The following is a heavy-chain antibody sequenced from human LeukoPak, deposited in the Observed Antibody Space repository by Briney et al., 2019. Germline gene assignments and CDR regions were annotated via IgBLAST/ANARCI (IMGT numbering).Heavy chain of an antibody. CDR2: ISWNSGSI. CDR1: GFTFDDYA. Sequence: PGGSLRLSCAASGFTFDDYAMHWVRQAPGKGLEWVSGISWNSGSIGYADSVKGRFTISRGNAKNSLYLQMNSLRAKDTALYYCAGGSYGYSYAFDIWGQGTMVTVSS. V-gene: IGHV3-9*01. D-gene: IGHD5-18*01. CDR3: AGGSYGYSYAFDI. J-gene: IGHJ3*02.